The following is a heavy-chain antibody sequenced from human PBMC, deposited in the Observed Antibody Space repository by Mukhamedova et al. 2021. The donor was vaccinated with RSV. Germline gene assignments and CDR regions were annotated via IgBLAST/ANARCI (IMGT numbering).Heavy chain of an antibody. V-gene: IGHV3-30*04. D-gene: IGHD5-18*01. Sequence: RQAPGKGLEWVAVISYDGSNKYYADSVKGRFTISRDNSKNTLYLQMNSLRAEDTAVYYCASDGYSNGYTFCQSWGQGTLVTVSS. CDR2: ISYDGSNK. J-gene: IGHJ5*02. CDR3: ASDGYSNGYTFCQS.